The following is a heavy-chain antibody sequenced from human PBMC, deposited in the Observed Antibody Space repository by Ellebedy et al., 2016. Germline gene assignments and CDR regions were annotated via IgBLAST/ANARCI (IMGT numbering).Heavy chain of an antibody. J-gene: IGHJ3*02. D-gene: IGHD2-8*02. CDR3: ASGLGVRKMNAFDI. Sequence: GSLRLSCAVYGGSFSGYYWNWIRQPPGKGLEWIGEINHSGSTNYNPSLKSRVTISVDTSKNQFSLRLSSVTAADTALYYCASGLGVRKMNAFDIWGQGTMVTVSS. CDR2: INHSGST. CDR1: GGSFSGYY. V-gene: IGHV4-34*01.